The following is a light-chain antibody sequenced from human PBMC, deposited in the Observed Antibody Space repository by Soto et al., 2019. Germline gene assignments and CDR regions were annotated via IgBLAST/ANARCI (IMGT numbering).Light chain of an antibody. CDR1: QSVSSY. J-gene: IGKJ3*01. CDR3: KQRSNFPIFT. CDR2: DAS. V-gene: IGKV3-11*01. Sequence: EIVLTQSPATLSLSPGERATLSCRASQSVSSYLAWYQQKPGQAPRLLIYDASNRATGIPARFSGSGSGTDFPLTISSLEPEDYAVYYYKQRSNFPIFTFGPGTKVDIK.